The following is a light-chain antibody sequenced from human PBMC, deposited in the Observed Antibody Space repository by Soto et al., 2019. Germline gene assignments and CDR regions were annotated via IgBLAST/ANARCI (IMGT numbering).Light chain of an antibody. CDR3: QQYGSSAPIT. CDR2: GAF. CDR1: QSVSSN. V-gene: IGKV3-15*01. J-gene: IGKJ5*01. Sequence: EIVMTQSPVTLSVSPGERATLSCRASQSVSSNLAWYQQKPGQAPSLLIYGAFTRATGIPARFSGTGSGTEFTLTISSLQSEDFALYYCQQYGSSAPITFGQGTRLEIK.